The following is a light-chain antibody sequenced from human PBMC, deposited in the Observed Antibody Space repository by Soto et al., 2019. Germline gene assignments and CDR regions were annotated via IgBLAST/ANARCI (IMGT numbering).Light chain of an antibody. CDR1: SSDVGGYNY. J-gene: IGLJ2*01. CDR3: SSFAGNNNLV. V-gene: IGLV2-8*01. Sequence: QSALTQHPSASGSPGQSVTISCTGTSSDVGGYNYVSWYQQHPGKAPKLMISEVSKRPSGVPDRFSGSKSGNTASLTVSGLQAEDEAYYYCSSFAGNNNLVFGGGTKLTVL. CDR2: EVS.